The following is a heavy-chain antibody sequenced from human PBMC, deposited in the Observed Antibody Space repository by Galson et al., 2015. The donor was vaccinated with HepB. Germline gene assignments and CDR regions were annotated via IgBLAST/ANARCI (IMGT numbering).Heavy chain of an antibody. CDR2: IYWDDDK. D-gene: IGHD5-18*01. J-gene: IGHJ4*02. V-gene: IGHV2-5*08. CDR1: GIPVSPGGRF. CDR3: AHYGYSPLVTFFDF. Sequence: ALVKPTQTLTLTCTFSGIPVSPGGRFVSWIRQSPGRALEWLALIYWDDDKGHSPSLKNRLTITKDTSRNQVVLTMTDMDPVDTATYYCAHYGYSPLVTFFDFWGQGARVTVSS.